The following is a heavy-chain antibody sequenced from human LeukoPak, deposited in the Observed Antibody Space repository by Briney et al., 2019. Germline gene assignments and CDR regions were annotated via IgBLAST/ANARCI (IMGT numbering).Heavy chain of an antibody. J-gene: IGHJ4*02. V-gene: IGHV3-11*01. Sequence: GGSLRLSCAASGFTFSDYYMSWIRQAPGKGLEWVSYISSSGSTIYYADSVKGRFTISRDNAKNSLYLQMNSLRAEDTAVYYCARDSARAFIVGAKDYWGQGTLVTVSS. D-gene: IGHD1-26*01. CDR1: GFTFSDYY. CDR3: ARDSARAFIVGAKDY. CDR2: ISSSGSTI.